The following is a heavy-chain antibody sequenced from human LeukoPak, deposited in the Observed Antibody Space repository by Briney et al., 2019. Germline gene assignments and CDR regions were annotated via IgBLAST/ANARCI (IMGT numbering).Heavy chain of an antibody. J-gene: IGHJ4*02. CDR2: LHTSGSM. D-gene: IGHD6-19*01. Sequence: SETLSLTCIVSGDSIISSYWSWIRQPAGKGLEWIGRLHTSGSMSYSPTLRRRVTMSLDASKNHFSLKLTSVTAADTATYYCARETSLAGFASGLGFNYWGQGILVTVSS. CDR3: ARETSLAGFASGLGFNY. CDR1: GDSIISSY. V-gene: IGHV4-4*07.